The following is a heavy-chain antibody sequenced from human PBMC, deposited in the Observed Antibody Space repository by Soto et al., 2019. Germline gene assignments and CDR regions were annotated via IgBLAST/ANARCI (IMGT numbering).Heavy chain of an antibody. CDR3: ARSGSVGYSYANTFDY. Sequence: GESLKISWKGSGYSLTIYWIGWVGQMPGKGLDWMGIIYPGDSDTRYSPSFQGQVTISADKSISTAYLQWSSLKASDTAMYYCARSGSVGYSYANTFDYWGQGTLVTVSS. V-gene: IGHV5-51*01. D-gene: IGHD5-18*01. CDR1: GYSLTIYW. J-gene: IGHJ4*02. CDR2: IYPGDSDT.